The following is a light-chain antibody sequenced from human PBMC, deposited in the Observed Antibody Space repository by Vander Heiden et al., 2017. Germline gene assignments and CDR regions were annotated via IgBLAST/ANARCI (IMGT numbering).Light chain of an antibody. V-gene: IGLV2-14*01. Sequence: QSALTQPASVSGSLGQSITISSTGTSSDVGGYNYVSWYQQHPGKAPKLRIYEVSNRPSGVSNRVSGSKSGNTDSLTISGLQAEDEADDYCSSYTSSSTRGFGTGTKVTV. CDR2: EVS. J-gene: IGLJ1*01. CDR3: SSYTSSSTRG. CDR1: SSDVGGYNY.